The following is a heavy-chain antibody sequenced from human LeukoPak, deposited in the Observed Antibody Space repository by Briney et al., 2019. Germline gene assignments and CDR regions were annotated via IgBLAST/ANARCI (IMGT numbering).Heavy chain of an antibody. CDR2: INPNSGGT. CDR3: ARDKSYDFWSGYYSDY. CDR1: GYTFTGYY. Sequence: ASVKVSCKASGYTFTGYYMHWVRQAPGQGLEWMGWINPNSGGTNYAQKFQGRVTMTRDTSISTAYMEPSRLRSDDTAVYYCARDKSYDFWSGYYSDYWGQGTLVTVSS. J-gene: IGHJ4*02. V-gene: IGHV1-2*02. D-gene: IGHD3-3*01.